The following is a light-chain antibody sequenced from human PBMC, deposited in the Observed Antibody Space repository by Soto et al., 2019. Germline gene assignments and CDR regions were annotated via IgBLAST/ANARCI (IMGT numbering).Light chain of an antibody. J-gene: IGLJ3*02. CDR1: SGHRSYI. Sequence: QLVLTQSSSASASLGSSVNLTCTLSSGHRSYIIAWHQQQPGKAPRFLMRLESSGSQNKGSGVPDRFSGSSSGAARYLTISKLQSEDEADYYCETWNSNTLVFGGGTKLTVL. CDR2: LESSGSQ. CDR3: ETWNSNTLV. V-gene: IGLV4-60*03.